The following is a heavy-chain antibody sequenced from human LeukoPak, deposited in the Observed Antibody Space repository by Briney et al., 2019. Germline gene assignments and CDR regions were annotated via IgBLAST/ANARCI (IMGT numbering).Heavy chain of an antibody. CDR3: GRLHPTDNWFDP. D-gene: IGHD4-11*01. Sequence: GESLRLSCAASGFTFSSYAMSWVRQAPGKGLEWFSAISGSGGSTYYADSVKGRFAISRDNSKNTLYLQMNSLRAEDTAVYYCGRLHPTDNWFDPWGQGTLVTVSS. CDR2: ISGSGGST. V-gene: IGHV3-23*01. CDR1: GFTFSSYA. J-gene: IGHJ5*02.